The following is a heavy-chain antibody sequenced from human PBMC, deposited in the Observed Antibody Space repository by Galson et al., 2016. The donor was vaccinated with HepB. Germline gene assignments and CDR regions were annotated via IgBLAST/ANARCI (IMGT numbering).Heavy chain of an antibody. V-gene: IGHV3-30*18. Sequence: LRLSCAASGFTFGSYGMHWVRQAPGKGLEWVAVISYDASKKHYADSVKGRFTISRDKSKDTLYLQMNSLRAEDTAVYYCAKSPLMFFGELLGYFQHWGQGTLVTVSS. CDR1: GFTFGSYG. CDR3: AKSPLMFFGELLGYFQH. D-gene: IGHD3-10*01. CDR2: ISYDASKK. J-gene: IGHJ1*01.